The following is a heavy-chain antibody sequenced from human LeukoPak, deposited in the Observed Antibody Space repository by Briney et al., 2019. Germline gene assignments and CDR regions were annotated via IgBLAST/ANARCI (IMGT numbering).Heavy chain of an antibody. J-gene: IGHJ4*02. CDR2: INTNTGNP. D-gene: IGHD3-10*01. CDR1: GYIFTTYA. Sequence: ASVKHSCKASGYIFTTYAMNWVRQAPGQGLEWMGWINTNTGNPTYAQGFTGRFVFSLDTSVSTAYLQISSLKAEDTALYYCAREGDRGIDWGQGTLVTVSS. V-gene: IGHV7-4-1*02. CDR3: AREGDRGID.